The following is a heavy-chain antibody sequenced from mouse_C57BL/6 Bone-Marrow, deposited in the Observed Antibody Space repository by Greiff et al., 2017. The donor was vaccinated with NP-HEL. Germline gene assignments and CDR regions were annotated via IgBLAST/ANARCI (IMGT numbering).Heavy chain of an antibody. CDR3: ARERRTGAMDY. CDR1: GFTFSDYY. V-gene: IGHV5-16*01. Sequence: EVQLEESEGGLVQPGSSMKLSCTASGFTFSDYYMAWVRQAPEKGLEWVAYINYGGSSTYYLDSLKGRFIISRDNAKNIPYLQMSSLKSEDTATYYCARERRTGAMDYWGQGTSVTVSS. J-gene: IGHJ4*01. CDR2: INYGGSST.